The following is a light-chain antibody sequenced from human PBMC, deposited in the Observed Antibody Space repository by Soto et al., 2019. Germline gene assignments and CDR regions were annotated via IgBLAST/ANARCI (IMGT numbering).Light chain of an antibody. V-gene: IGLV2-11*01. CDR1: RSDVGSYNY. CDR3: CSYAGSYTGV. J-gene: IGLJ2*01. CDR2: DVA. Sequence: QSALTQPRSVSGSPGQSVTISCTGTRSDVGSYNYVSWYQQHPGKAPKLMIYDVAKRPSGVPGRFSGSKSGNTASLTISGLPAEDAADYCGCSYAGSYTGVFGGGTKVTVL.